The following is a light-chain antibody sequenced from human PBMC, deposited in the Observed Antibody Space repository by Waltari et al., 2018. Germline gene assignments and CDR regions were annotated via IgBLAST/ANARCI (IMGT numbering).Light chain of an antibody. V-gene: IGKV1-16*01. Sequence: DIQMTQSPSSLSASVGDTVTITCQASQGIGNNLNWYQQKPGKAPKLLISRASSLQSGIPSLFSGSGSGTDFTLTISSLQPEDFATYYCQQGNTYPPTFGGGTKVEIK. CDR3: QQGNTYPPT. CDR1: QGIGNN. J-gene: IGKJ4*01. CDR2: RAS.